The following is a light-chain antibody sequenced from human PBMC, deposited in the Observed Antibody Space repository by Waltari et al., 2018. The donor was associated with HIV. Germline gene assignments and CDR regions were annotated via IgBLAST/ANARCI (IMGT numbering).Light chain of an antibody. J-gene: IGLJ2*01. Sequence: QSALTQPASVSGSPGQSITISCTGTSSNIGSSNYVSWYQHHPGKAPKLLICELMCRPSGVSSRFSASKSGNTASLTISGLLSEDEAIYYCSSYTAATTVVFGGGTRVTVL. CDR1: SSNIGSSNY. CDR2: ELM. CDR3: SSYTAATTVV. V-gene: IGLV2-14*01.